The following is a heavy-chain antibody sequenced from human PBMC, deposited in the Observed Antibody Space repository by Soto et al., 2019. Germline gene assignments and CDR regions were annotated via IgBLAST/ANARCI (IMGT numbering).Heavy chain of an antibody. J-gene: IGHJ5*02. CDR1: GYTFTSYA. Sequence: ASVKVSCKASGYTFTSYAMHWVRQAPGQRLEWMGWINAGNGNTKYSQKFQGRVTITRDTSASTAYMELGSLRSEDTAVYYCARDVFGYCSSTSCYGRPWFDPWGQGTLVTVSS. V-gene: IGHV1-3*01. CDR2: INAGNGNT. D-gene: IGHD2-2*01. CDR3: ARDVFGYCSSTSCYGRPWFDP.